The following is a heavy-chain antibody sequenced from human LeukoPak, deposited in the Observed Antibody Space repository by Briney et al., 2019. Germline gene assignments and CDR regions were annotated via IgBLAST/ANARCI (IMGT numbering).Heavy chain of an antibody. CDR3: AREGYILTGYYLS. J-gene: IGHJ4*02. Sequence: WASVKVSCKASGYTFTRNTINWVRQAPGQGLEWMGWVNTNTGNPTYAQGFTGRFVFSSDTSVSTAYLQIGSLKAEDTAVYYCAREGYILTGYYLSWGQGTLVTVSS. CDR2: VNTNTGNP. CDR1: GYTFTRNT. V-gene: IGHV7-4-1*01. D-gene: IGHD3-9*01.